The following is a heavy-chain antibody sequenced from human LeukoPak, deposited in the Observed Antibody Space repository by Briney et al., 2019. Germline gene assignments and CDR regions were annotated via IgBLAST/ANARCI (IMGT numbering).Heavy chain of an antibody. CDR1: GGSFSGYY. D-gene: IGHD2-15*01. J-gene: IGHJ4*02. CDR3: ARVPGGWWLRYFDY. Sequence: SETLSLTCAVYGGSFSGYYWSWIRQPPGKGLEWIGEINHSGSTNYNPSLKSRVTTSVDTSKNQFSLKLSSVTAADTAVYYCARVPGGWWLRYFDYWGQGTLVTVSS. V-gene: IGHV4-34*01. CDR2: INHSGST.